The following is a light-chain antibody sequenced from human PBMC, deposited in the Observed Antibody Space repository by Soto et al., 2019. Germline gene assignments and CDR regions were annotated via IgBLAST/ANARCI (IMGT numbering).Light chain of an antibody. CDR1: QTISNW. Sequence: DIQMTQFPCTLSASVADRVTITFRASQTISNWLALYQQKPRKAPKLLIYDASNLENGVPSRFSGSGSGTEFTLTISSLQPDDFATYCCQEYNSLSTFGQGTKVDIK. V-gene: IGKV1-5*01. J-gene: IGKJ1*01. CDR2: DAS. CDR3: QEYNSLST.